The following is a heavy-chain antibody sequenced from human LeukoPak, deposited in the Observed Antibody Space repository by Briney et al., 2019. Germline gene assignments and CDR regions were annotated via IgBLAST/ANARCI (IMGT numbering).Heavy chain of an antibody. CDR3: ARGFETYYYDSSGHVAFDI. Sequence: PSETLSLTCTVSGGSISSGGYYWSWLRQHPGKGLEWIGYIYYSGSTYYNPSLKSRFTISVDTSKNQFSLKLSSVTAADTAVYYCARGFETYYYDSSGHVAFDIWGQGTMVTVSS. D-gene: IGHD3-22*01. CDR1: GGSISSGGYY. V-gene: IGHV4-61*08. J-gene: IGHJ3*02. CDR2: IYYSGST.